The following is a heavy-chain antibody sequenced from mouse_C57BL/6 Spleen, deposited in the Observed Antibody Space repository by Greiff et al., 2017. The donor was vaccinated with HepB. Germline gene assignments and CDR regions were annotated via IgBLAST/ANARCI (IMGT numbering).Heavy chain of an antibody. Sequence: QVQLQQPGAELVKPGASVKLSCKASGYTFTSYWMHWVKQRPGQGLEWIGMIHPNSGSTNYNEKFKSKATLTVDKSSSTAYMQLSSLTSEDSAVYYCALYDGYYDYFDYWGQGTTLTVSS. CDR3: ALYDGYYDYFDY. V-gene: IGHV1-64*01. CDR1: GYTFTSYW. D-gene: IGHD2-3*01. J-gene: IGHJ2*01. CDR2: IHPNSGST.